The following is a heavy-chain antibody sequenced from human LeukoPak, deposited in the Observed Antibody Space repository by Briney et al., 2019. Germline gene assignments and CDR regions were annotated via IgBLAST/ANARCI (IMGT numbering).Heavy chain of an antibody. CDR1: GGTFSSYA. CDR3: ARDRGPDSSGYYYDRILFDY. V-gene: IGHV1-69*13. J-gene: IGHJ4*02. D-gene: IGHD3-22*01. Sequence: GASVKVSCKASGGTFSSYAISWVRQAPGQGLEWMGGIIPIFGTANYAQKFQGRVTITADESTSTAYMELSSLRSEDTAVYYCARDRGPDSSGYYYDRILFDYWGQGTLVTVSS. CDR2: IIPIFGTA.